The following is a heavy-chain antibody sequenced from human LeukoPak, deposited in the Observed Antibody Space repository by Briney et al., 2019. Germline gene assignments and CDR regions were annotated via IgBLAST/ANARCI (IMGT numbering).Heavy chain of an antibody. J-gene: IGHJ6*03. CDR2: ISGSGGST. CDR1: GFTFSSYG. CDR3: AKEAYSSGWYDYYYYYMDV. D-gene: IGHD6-19*01. V-gene: IGHV3-23*01. Sequence: GGTLRLSCAASGFTFSSYGMSWVRQAPGKGLEWVSAISGSGGSTYYADSVKGRFTISRDNSKNMLYLQMNSLRAEDTAVYYCAKEAYSSGWYDYYYYYMDVWGKGTTVTISS.